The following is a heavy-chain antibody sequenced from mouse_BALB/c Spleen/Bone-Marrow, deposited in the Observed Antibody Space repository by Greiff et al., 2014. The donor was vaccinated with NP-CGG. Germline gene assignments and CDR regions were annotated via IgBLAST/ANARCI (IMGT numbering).Heavy chain of an antibody. CDR1: GFSLTSYG. J-gene: IGHJ1*01. V-gene: IGHV2-9*02. CDR2: IWAGGST. CDR3: CRVYLWYFDV. D-gene: IGHD2-3*01. Sequence: QVQLKESGPGLVAPSQSLSITCTVSGFSLTSYGVHWVRQPPGKGLEWMGVIWAGGSTNYNSSLIYILSISKDNSKSQVFLKRNSLQTDDTAMYYCCRVYLWYFDVWGAGTTVTVSS.